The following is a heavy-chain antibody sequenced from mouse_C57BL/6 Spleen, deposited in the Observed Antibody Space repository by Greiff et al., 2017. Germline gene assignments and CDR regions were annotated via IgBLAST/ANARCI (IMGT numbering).Heavy chain of an antibody. J-gene: IGHJ3*01. D-gene: IGHD2-14*01. CDR1: GFNIKDYY. CDR2: IDPEDGET. V-gene: IGHV14-2*01. CDR3: ARQYRKGAWFAY. Sequence: VQLKQSGAELVKPGASVKLSCTASGFNIKDYYMHWVKQRTEQGLEWIGRIDPEDGETKYAQKFQGKATITADTSSNTAYLQLRSLTSEYTAVYYCARQYRKGAWFAYWGQGTLVTVSA.